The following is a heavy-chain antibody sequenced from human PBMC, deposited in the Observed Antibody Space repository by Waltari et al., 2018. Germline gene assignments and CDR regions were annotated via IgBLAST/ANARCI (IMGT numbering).Heavy chain of an antibody. CDR2: IHADDGNI. V-gene: IGHV1-3*01. CDR3: ARGYHKTAWIVDY. J-gene: IGHJ4*02. CDR1: GYSFTNSA. D-gene: IGHD2-2*01. Sequence: QVQLVQSGAEVKKPGASVKVSCKASGYSFTNSAMHWVRQAPGQSLEWMGWIHADDGNIKYSHKFQGRVIITRDTSASTAYIEVNSVNSEDTAVYYCARGYHKTAWIVDYWGQGTLVTVSS.